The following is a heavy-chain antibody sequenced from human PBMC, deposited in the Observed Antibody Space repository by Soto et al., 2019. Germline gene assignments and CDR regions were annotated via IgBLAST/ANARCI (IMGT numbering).Heavy chain of an antibody. CDR2: IFCNGTT. J-gene: IGHJ4*02. CDR1: GVSLTSYY. Sequence: TLSLTCSFSGVSLTSYYWSLIRPTPGKTLEWIGCIFCNGTTNYNPSLKSSVTISLDMSKNQFSLKLKSVSAEDTALYYCARGKGTHRXWGPGTLVTVSX. CDR3: ARGKGTHRX. V-gene: IGHV4-59*01. D-gene: IGHD3-10*01.